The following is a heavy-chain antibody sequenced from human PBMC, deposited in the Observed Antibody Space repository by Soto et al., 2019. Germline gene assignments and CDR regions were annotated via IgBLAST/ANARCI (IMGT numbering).Heavy chain of an antibody. Sequence: QVQLQESGPGLVKPSGTLSLTCAVSGGSISSSNWWSWVRQPPGKGLEWIGEIYHSGSTNYNPSLMSRVTISVDKSKNQFSLKLSSVTAADTAVYYCARGPDDYSNYGGLLDYWGQGTLVTVSS. CDR3: ARGPDDYSNYGGLLDY. CDR1: GGSISSSNW. D-gene: IGHD4-4*01. CDR2: IYHSGST. V-gene: IGHV4-4*02. J-gene: IGHJ4*02.